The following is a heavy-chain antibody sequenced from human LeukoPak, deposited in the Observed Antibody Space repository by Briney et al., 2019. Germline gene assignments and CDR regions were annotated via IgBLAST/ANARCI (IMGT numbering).Heavy chain of an antibody. Sequence: GGSLRLSCAASGFTFSSYGMHWVRQAPGKGLEWVAVISYDGSNKYYADSVRGRFIISRDNSKNTLYLQMDSLRAEDTAVYYCARDGVKGAAVYYFDYWGQGTLVTVSS. V-gene: IGHV3-30*03. CDR2: ISYDGSNK. J-gene: IGHJ4*02. CDR1: GFTFSSYG. D-gene: IGHD3-3*01. CDR3: ARDGVKGAAVYYFDY.